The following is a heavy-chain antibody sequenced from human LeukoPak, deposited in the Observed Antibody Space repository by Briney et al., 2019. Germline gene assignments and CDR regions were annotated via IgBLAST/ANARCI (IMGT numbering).Heavy chain of an antibody. J-gene: IGHJ4*02. Sequence: QTGGSLRLSCAASGFTFSSYGMHWVRQAPGKGLEWVAVISYDGSNKYYADSVKGRFTISRDNSKSTLYLQMNSLRAEDTAVYYCAKGRTMVRGVSPDEFDYWGQGTLVTVSS. CDR3: AKGRTMVRGVSPDEFDY. V-gene: IGHV3-30*18. D-gene: IGHD3-10*01. CDR2: ISYDGSNK. CDR1: GFTFSSYG.